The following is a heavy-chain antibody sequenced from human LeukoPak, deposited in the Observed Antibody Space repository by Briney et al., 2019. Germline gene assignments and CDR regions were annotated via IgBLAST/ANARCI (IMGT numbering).Heavy chain of an antibody. V-gene: IGHV4-4*07. Sequence: PSETLSLTCSVSGGSISSYHWSWIRQPAGKGLEWIGRSYSSGSTNYNPSLKSRVTISGDKSKNQLSLKLSSVTAADTAVYYCARDRVGVMDFDYWGQGTLVTVSS. CDR2: SYSSGST. CDR3: ARDRVGVMDFDY. CDR1: GGSISSYH. D-gene: IGHD3-16*01. J-gene: IGHJ4*02.